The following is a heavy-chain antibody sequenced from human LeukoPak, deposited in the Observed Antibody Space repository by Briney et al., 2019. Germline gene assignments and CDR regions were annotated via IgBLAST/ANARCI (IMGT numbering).Heavy chain of an antibody. CDR1: GGSISSSSYY. D-gene: IGHD2-2*01. Sequence: SETLSLTCTVSGGSISSSSYYWGWIRQPPWKGLEWIGSIYYSGSTYYNPSLKSRVTISVDTSKNQFSLKLSSVTAADTAVYYCVTYCSSTSCYLGDYWGQGTLVTVSS. CDR3: VTYCSSTSCYLGDY. J-gene: IGHJ4*02. CDR2: IYYSGST. V-gene: IGHV4-39*01.